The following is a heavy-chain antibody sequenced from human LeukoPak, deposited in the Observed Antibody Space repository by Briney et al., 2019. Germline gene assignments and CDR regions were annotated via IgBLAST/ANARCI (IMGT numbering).Heavy chain of an antibody. V-gene: IGHV3-74*03. Sequence: PGGSLRLSCAASGFTFSSYSMNWVRQAPGKGLVWVSRINGDGSSTTYADSVKGRFTISRDNAKNTLYLQMNSLRAEDTAVYYCAKGGTTVVDYWGQGTLVTVSS. J-gene: IGHJ4*02. CDR1: GFTFSSYS. CDR2: INGDGSST. D-gene: IGHD4-23*01. CDR3: AKGGTTVVDY.